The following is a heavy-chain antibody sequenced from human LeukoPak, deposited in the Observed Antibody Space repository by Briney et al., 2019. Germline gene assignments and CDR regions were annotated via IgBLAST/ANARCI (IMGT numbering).Heavy chain of an antibody. CDR2: IRYDGSNK. CDR1: GFIFSSNT. Sequence: PTGGSLRLSCAASGFIFSSNTMHWVRQAPGKGLEWVAFIRYDGSNKYYADSVKGRFTISRDNSKNTLYLQMNSLRAEDTAVYYCAKELPRVWFGASPNWFDPWGQGTLVTVSS. CDR3: AKELPRVWFGASPNWFDP. V-gene: IGHV3-30*02. D-gene: IGHD3-10*01. J-gene: IGHJ5*02.